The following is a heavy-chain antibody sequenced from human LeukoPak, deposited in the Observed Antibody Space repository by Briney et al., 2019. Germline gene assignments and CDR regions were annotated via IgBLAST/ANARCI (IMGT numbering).Heavy chain of an antibody. CDR1: RFTFSNYC. V-gene: IGHV3-30*18. CDR3: AKSVVYYDFWSLPNDY. D-gene: IGHD3-3*01. CDR2: ISYDGSNK. Sequence: GGSLRLSCAASRFTFSNYCMHWVRQAPGKGLEWVAIISYDGSNKYYADSVKGRFTISRDNSKNTLFLQMNSLRAEDTAVYYCAKSVVYYDFWSLPNDYWGQGTLVTVSS. J-gene: IGHJ4*02.